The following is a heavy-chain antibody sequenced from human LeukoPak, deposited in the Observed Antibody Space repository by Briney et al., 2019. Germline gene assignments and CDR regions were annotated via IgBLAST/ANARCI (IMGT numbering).Heavy chain of an antibody. CDR2: ISGSGGST. J-gene: IGHJ6*03. CDR1: GFTFSSYA. Sequence: GGSLRLSCAASGFTFSSYAMSWVRQAPGKGLEWVSAISGSGGSTYYADSVKGRFTISRDNSKNTLYLQMNSLRAEDTAVYYCATEKSLWFGELLVWDYYYYMDVWGKGTTVTVSS. D-gene: IGHD3-10*01. CDR3: ATEKSLWFGELLVWDYYYYMDV. V-gene: IGHV3-23*01.